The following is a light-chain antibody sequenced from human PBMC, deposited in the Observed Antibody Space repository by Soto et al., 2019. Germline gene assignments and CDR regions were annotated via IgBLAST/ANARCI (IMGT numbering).Light chain of an antibody. Sequence: QSVLTQPASVSGSPGQSITISCTGTSSDVGSYNFVSWYQQHPGKAPELMIYEGIKRPSGVSTRFSGFKSGNTASLTISGLQAEDEADYYCFSYASSGTYVFGTGTKVTVL. J-gene: IGLJ1*01. V-gene: IGLV2-23*01. CDR3: FSYASSGTYV. CDR2: EGI. CDR1: SSDVGSYNF.